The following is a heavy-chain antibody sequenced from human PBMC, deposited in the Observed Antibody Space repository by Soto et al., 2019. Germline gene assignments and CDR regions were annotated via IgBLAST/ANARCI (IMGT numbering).Heavy chain of an antibody. D-gene: IGHD2-15*01. CDR2: IYYSGST. CDR3: ARDGYCSGGSCYGVPNWFDP. J-gene: IGHJ5*02. CDR1: GGSISSGGYY. Sequence: SQTLSLTCTVSGGSISSGGYYWSWIRQHPGKGLEWIGYIYYSGSTYYNPSLKSRVTISVDTSKNQFSLKLSSVTAADTAVYYCARDGYCSGGSCYGVPNWFDPWGQGTLVTVSS. V-gene: IGHV4-31*03.